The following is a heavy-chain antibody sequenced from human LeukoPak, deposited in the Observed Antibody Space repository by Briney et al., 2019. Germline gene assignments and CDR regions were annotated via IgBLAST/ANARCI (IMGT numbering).Heavy chain of an antibody. D-gene: IGHD3-22*01. Sequence: MTSETLSLTCSVSGDSINNYNWWSRVRQPPGKGLEWIGEINLNGYTNYNPSLNGRVTMSIDISKNHFSLSLTSVTAADTAVYYCARVISSAWRQNDLWGQGTLVTVSP. J-gene: IGHJ5*02. CDR3: ARVISSAWRQNDL. CDR2: INLNGYT. CDR1: GDSINNYNW. V-gene: IGHV4/OR15-8*02.